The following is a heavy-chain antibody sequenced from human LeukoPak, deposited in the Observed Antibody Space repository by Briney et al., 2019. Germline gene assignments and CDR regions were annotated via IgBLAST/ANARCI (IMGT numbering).Heavy chain of an antibody. V-gene: IGHV3-73*01. CDR3: TRHCVVYYGSGSYQDY. J-gene: IGHJ4*02. CDR1: GFTFSSYA. D-gene: IGHD3-10*01. CDR2: IRSKANSYAT. Sequence: GGSLRLSCAASGFTFSSYAMSWVRQASGKGLEWVGRIRSKANSYATAYAASVKGRFTISRDDSKNTAYLQMNSLKTEDTAVYYCTRHCVVYYGSGSYQDYWGQGTLVTVSS.